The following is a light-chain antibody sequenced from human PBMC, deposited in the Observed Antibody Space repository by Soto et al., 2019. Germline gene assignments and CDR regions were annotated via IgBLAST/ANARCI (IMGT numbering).Light chain of an antibody. J-gene: IGKJ3*01. Sequence: DIVMTQSPDSLSVSLGERATINCKSSRSILSSSNNKNFLAWYQQKPGQPPRLLIYWASTRQSGVPDRFSGSRSGTDFTLTISSLQAEDVAVYYCQQYYSSPFTFGPGTKVDIK. V-gene: IGKV4-1*01. CDR1: RSILSSSNNKNF. CDR2: WAS. CDR3: QQYYSSPFT.